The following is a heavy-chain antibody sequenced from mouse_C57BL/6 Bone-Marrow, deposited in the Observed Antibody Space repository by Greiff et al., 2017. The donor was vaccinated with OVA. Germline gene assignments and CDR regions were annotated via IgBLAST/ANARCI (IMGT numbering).Heavy chain of an antibody. CDR3: ARTIYDGYLYAMDY. J-gene: IGHJ4*01. Sequence: VQLKQSGPVLVKPGASVKMSCKASGYTFTDYYMNWVKQSHGKSLEWIGVINPYNGGTSYNQKFKGKATLTVDKSSSTAYMELNSLTSEDSAVYYCARTIYDGYLYAMDYWGQGTSVTVSS. CDR2: INPYNGGT. CDR1: GYTFTDYY. V-gene: IGHV1-19*01. D-gene: IGHD2-3*01.